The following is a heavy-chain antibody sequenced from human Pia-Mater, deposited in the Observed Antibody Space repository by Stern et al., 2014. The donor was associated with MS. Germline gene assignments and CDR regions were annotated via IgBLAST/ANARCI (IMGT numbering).Heavy chain of an antibody. D-gene: IGHD6-6*01. CDR3: ATWGAGSSPPLFY. Sequence: VQLVQSGSELKKPGASVKVSCRASGYNLTTYAINWVRQAPGQRLEGMGWINTKTGNPTFAQGFTGRFVFSLDTSINTAFLQISSLKAEDSALYYCATWGAGSSPPLFYWGQGTLVTVSS. V-gene: IGHV7-4-1*02. CDR1: GYNLTTYA. J-gene: IGHJ4*02. CDR2: INTKTGNP.